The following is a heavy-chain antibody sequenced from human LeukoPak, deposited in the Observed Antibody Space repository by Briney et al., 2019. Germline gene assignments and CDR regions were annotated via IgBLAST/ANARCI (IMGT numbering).Heavy chain of an antibody. CDR1: GGSISSSSYY. CDR3: ARRGNILTGYYN. Sequence: SGTLSLTCTVSGGSISSSSYYWGWIRQPPGKGLEWIGSIYYSGSTYYNPSLKSRVTISVDTSKNQFSLKLSSVTAADTAVYYCARRGNILTGYYNWGQGTLVTVSS. V-gene: IGHV4-39*01. D-gene: IGHD3-9*01. J-gene: IGHJ4*02. CDR2: IYYSGST.